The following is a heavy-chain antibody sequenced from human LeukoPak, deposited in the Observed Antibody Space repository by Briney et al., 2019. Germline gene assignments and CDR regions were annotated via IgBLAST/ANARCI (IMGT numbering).Heavy chain of an antibody. V-gene: IGHV3-7*01. CDR1: GFTFSNYA. Sequence: GGSLRLSCAASGFTFSNYAMSWVRQAPGKELEWVANIKQDGSERYYVDSVKGRFTISRDNAKNSLDLQMNSLRAEDTAVYYCARRLGGPARPEFDYWGQGILVTVSS. CDR3: ARRLGGPARPEFDY. D-gene: IGHD6-6*01. CDR2: IKQDGSER. J-gene: IGHJ4*02.